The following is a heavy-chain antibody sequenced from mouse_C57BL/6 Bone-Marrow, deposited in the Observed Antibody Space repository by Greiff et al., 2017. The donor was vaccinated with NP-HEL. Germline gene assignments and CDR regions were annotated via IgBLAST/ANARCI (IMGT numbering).Heavy chain of an antibody. CDR3: ARRTPGPPYYAMDY. V-gene: IGHV1-42*01. D-gene: IGHD3-1*01. CDR2: INPSTGGT. Sequence: VQLQQSGPELVKPGASVKISCKASGYSFTGYYMNWVKQSPEKSLEWIGEINPSTGGTTYNQKFKAKATLTVDKSYSTAYMPLKRLTSENSAVYYGARRTPGPPYYAMDYWGQGTSVTVSS. J-gene: IGHJ4*01. CDR1: GYSFTGYY.